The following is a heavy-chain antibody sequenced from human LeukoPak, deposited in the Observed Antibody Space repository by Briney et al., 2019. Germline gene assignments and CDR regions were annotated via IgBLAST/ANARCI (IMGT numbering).Heavy chain of an antibody. CDR1: GYSFTNYW. Sequence: GESLKISCKGSGYSFTNYWVAWVRQMPGKGLECMGIIYPDDSDTRYSPSFQGQVTISADKSINTAYLRWSSLKASDTAIYYCARRGRGDWFDPWGQGTLVTVSS. CDR3: ARRGRGDWFDP. D-gene: IGHD1-26*01. CDR2: IYPDDSDT. J-gene: IGHJ5*02. V-gene: IGHV5-51*01.